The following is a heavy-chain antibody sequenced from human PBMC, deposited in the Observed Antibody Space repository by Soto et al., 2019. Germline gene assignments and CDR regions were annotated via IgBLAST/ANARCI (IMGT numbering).Heavy chain of an antibody. D-gene: IGHD3-22*01. J-gene: IGHJ4*02. CDR1: GCTFSIYG. V-gene: IGHV3-30*18. CDR2: ISYDGSNK. Sequence: GGSLRLSCEASGCTFSIYGMHWVRQAPGKGLEWVAVISYDGSNKYYADSVKGRFTISRDNSKNTLYLQMNSLRAEDTAVYYCAKDHAEIVVVMTFDYWGQGTMVTVS. CDR3: AKDHAEIVVVMTFDY.